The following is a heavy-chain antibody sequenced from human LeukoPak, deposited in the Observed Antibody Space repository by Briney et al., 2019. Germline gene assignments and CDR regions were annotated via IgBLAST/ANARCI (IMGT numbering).Heavy chain of an antibody. CDR3: ARQDVGVGAMVY. CDR1: GYSFTSNW. V-gene: IGHV5-51*01. J-gene: IGHJ4*02. Sequence: GESLKISCKGSGYSFTSNWIGWVRQMPGKGLEWMGNIYPGDSDIRYNPSFQGQVTISADKSISTAYLQWSSLKASDTAMYYCARQDVGVGAMVYWGQGTLVTVSS. CDR2: IYPGDSDI. D-gene: IGHD1-26*01.